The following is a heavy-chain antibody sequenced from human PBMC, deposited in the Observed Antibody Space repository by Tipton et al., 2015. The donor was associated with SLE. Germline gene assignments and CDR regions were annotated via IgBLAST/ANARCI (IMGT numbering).Heavy chain of an antibody. V-gene: IGHV1-18*01. J-gene: IGHJ3*02. Sequence: QVQLVQSGAEVKKPGASVKVSCKASGYTFTSYAISWVRQAPGQGLEWMGWISAYNGNTNYAQKLQGRVTMTTDTSTGTAYMELRSLRSDDTAVYYCAREYPIAAAGAEAFDIWGQGTMVTVSS. CDR1: GYTFTSYA. CDR3: AREYPIAAAGAEAFDI. CDR2: ISAYNGNT. D-gene: IGHD6-13*01.